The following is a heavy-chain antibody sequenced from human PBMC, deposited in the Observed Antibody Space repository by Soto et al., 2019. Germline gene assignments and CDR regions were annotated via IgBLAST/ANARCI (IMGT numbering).Heavy chain of an antibody. D-gene: IGHD3-3*01. CDR1: GFTFSSYA. Sequence: PGGSLRLSCAASGFTFSSYAMHWVRQAPGKGLEWVAVISYDGSNKYYADSVKGRFTISRDNSKNTLYLQMNSLRAEDTAVYYCASNPFRGDGLRFLEWLFAYWGQGTLVTVSS. CDR3: ASNPFRGDGLRFLEWLFAY. CDR2: ISYDGSNK. J-gene: IGHJ4*02. V-gene: IGHV3-30-3*01.